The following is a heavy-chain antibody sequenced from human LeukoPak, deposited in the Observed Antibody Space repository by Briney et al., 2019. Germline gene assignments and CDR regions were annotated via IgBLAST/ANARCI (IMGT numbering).Heavy chain of an antibody. J-gene: IGHJ4*02. CDR3: ASRPPPHRGPFDY. Sequence: GGSLRLPCAASGFTFTNYEMNWVRQAPGKGLEWVSYISSSGSPIYYADSVKGRFTISRDNAKNSLYLQMNSLRAEDSAVYYCASRPPPHRGPFDYWGQGTLVAVSS. V-gene: IGHV3-48*03. CDR1: GFTFTNYE. CDR2: ISSSGSPI.